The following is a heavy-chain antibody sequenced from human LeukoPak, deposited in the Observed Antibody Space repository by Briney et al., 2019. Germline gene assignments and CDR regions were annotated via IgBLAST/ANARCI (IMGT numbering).Heavy chain of an antibody. Sequence: SETLSLTCTVSGGSISSSSYYWGWIRQPPGKGLEWIGSIYYSATTYYNPSLKSRVTISVDTSKNQFSLKLSSVTAADTAVYYCATVTTSRDWFDPWGQGTLVTVSS. J-gene: IGHJ5*02. D-gene: IGHD4-17*01. CDR3: ATVTTSRDWFDP. CDR2: IYYSATT. V-gene: IGHV4-39*07. CDR1: GGSISSSSYY.